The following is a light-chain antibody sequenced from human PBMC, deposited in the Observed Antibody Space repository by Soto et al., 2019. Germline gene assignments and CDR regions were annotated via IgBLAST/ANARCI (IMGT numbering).Light chain of an antibody. CDR1: QSVSSSF. Sequence: PGERATLSCRASQSVSSSFLAWYQQKPGQAPRLLIYGASSRATGIPDRFSGSGSGTDFTLTISRLEPEDFAVYYCQQYGSSPRTFGQGTKVEIK. CDR2: GAS. V-gene: IGKV3-20*01. CDR3: QQYGSSPRT. J-gene: IGKJ1*01.